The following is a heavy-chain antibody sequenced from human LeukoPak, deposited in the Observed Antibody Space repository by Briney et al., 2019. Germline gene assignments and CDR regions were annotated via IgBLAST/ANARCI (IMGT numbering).Heavy chain of an antibody. Sequence: SETLSLTCTVSGYSISTGYYWGWIRQPPGEGLEWIGTFYHGGSTYYNPSLKSRLTISVDTSKNQFSLKLSSVTAADTAVYYCARDSLGAGTVGATSGYWGQGTLVTVSS. V-gene: IGHV4-38-2*02. CDR3: ARDSLGAGTVGATSGY. CDR1: GYSISTGYY. J-gene: IGHJ4*02. CDR2: FYHGGST. D-gene: IGHD1-26*01.